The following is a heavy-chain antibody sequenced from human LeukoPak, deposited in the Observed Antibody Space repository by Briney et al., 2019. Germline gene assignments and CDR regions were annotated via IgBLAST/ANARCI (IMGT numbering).Heavy chain of an antibody. CDR2: ISSSGSTI. V-gene: IGHV3-48*03. CDR3: ARTNYDFWSGYYTALDY. Sequence: PRGSLRLSCAASGFTFSSYEVNWVRQAPGKGLEWVSYISSSGSTIYYADSVKGRFTISRDNAKNSLYLQMNSLRAEDTAVYYCARTNYDFWSGYYTALDYWGQGTLVTVSS. CDR1: GFTFSSYE. D-gene: IGHD3-3*01. J-gene: IGHJ4*02.